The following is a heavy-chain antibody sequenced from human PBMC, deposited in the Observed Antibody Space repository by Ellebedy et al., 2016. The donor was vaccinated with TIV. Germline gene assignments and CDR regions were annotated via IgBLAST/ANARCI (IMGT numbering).Heavy chain of an antibody. CDR3: ARGSGYFDY. CDR1: GGSISSSSYY. J-gene: IGHJ4*02. Sequence: SETLSLTXTVSGGSISSSSYYWGWIRQPPGKGLEWIGSIYYSGSTYYNPSLKSRVTISVDTSKNQFSLKLSSVTAADTAVYYCARGSGYFDYWGQGTLVTVSS. V-gene: IGHV4-39*07. CDR2: IYYSGST. D-gene: IGHD3-10*01.